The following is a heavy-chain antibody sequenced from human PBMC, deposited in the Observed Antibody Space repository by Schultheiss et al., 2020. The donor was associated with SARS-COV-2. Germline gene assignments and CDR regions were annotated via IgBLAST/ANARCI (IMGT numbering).Heavy chain of an antibody. D-gene: IGHD1-26*01. CDR3: ARVATSGTNFDY. Sequence: SQTLSLTCTVSGVSVTTYCWNWIRRPPGKGLEWIGYIHYSGSTNHNPSLKSRVFTLVDTSKNQFSLKLSSVTAADTAVYYCARVATSGTNFDYWGQGTVVTVSS. CDR2: IHYSGST. V-gene: IGHV4-59*02. CDR1: GVSVTTYC. J-gene: IGHJ4*02.